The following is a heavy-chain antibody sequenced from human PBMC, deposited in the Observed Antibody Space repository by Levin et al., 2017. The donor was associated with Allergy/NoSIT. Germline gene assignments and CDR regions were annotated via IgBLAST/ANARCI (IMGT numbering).Heavy chain of an antibody. CDR1: GYTFTSYG. CDR2: ISAYNGNT. Sequence: VASVKVSCKASGYTFTSYGISWVRQAPGQGLEWMGWISAYNGNTNYAQKLQGRVTMTTDTSTSTAYMELRSLRSDDTAVYYCARDKDGDYHTYDYGMDVWGQGTTVTVSS. CDR3: ARDKDGDYHTYDYGMDV. V-gene: IGHV1-18*01. J-gene: IGHJ6*02. D-gene: IGHD4-17*01.